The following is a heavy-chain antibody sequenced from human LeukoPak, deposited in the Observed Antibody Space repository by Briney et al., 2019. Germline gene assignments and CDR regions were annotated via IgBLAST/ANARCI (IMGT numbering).Heavy chain of an antibody. Sequence: GASVKVSCKASGGTFSSYAISWVRQAPGQGLEWMGGIIPIFGTANYAQKFQGRVTITADESTSTAYMELSSLRSEDTAVYYCAREGIARGYYYGMDVWGQGTTVTVSS. CDR3: AREGIARGYYYGMDV. CDR1: GGTFSSYA. V-gene: IGHV1-69*13. CDR2: IIPIFGTA. D-gene: IGHD6-13*01. J-gene: IGHJ6*02.